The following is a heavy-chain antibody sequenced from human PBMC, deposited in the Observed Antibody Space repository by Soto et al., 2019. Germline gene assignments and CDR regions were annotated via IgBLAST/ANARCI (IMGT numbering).Heavy chain of an antibody. J-gene: IGHJ4*02. V-gene: IGHV3-30-3*01. Sequence: LSCAASGFTFSSFALYWVRQAPGKGLEWVAVISYDGSKKYYADSVKGRFTISRDNSKNTLYLQMNGLRTEDTDVYYCKRDMDYGDRAFGDYWGQGTLVTVSS. D-gene: IGHD4-17*01. CDR1: GFTFSSFA. CDR2: ISYDGSKK. CDR3: KRDMDYGDRAFGDY.